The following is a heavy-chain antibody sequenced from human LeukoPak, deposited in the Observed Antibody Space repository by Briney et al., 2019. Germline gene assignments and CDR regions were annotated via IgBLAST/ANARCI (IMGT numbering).Heavy chain of an antibody. D-gene: IGHD3-22*01. J-gene: IGHJ6*03. CDR1: GGSISSYY. CDR3: ARLKFYDSTGYTPGYYMDV. V-gene: IGHV4-4*07. Sequence: PSETLSLTCTVSGGSISSYYWSWIRQPAGKGLEWIGRIYTSGSTNYNPSLKSRVTMSVDMSKKQFSLKLTSVTAADTAVYYCARLKFYDSTGYTPGYYMDVWGKGTTVTVSS. CDR2: IYTSGST.